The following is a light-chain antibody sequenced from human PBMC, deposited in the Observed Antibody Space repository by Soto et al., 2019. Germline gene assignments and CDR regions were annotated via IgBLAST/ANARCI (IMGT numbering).Light chain of an antibody. CDR3: QQYQSYFLT. CDR2: DAS. CDR1: QSISRS. V-gene: IGKV1-5*01. J-gene: IGKJ3*01. Sequence: DIQMTQSPSTLSASVGDRVTITCRASQSISRSLAWYQQKSGKAPKLLIYDASSLESGVPSKFSGSGFGTGFTLPISGLQPDDFATYYCQQYQSYFLTFGPGTTVDMK.